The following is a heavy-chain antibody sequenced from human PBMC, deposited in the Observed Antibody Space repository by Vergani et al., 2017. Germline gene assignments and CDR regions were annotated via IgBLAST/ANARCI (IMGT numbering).Heavy chain of an antibody. Sequence: QLQLQESGPGLVKPSETLSLTCTVSGCSISSSSYSWGWIRQPPGKGLEWIGSIYYSGSTYYNPSLNSRVTISVDTSKNQFYLKLSSVTAADTAVYCCAGEIRYCDWLLSPCHYWGQGTLVTVSS. D-gene: IGHD3-9*01. J-gene: IGHJ4*02. V-gene: IGHV4-39*07. CDR1: GCSISSSSYS. CDR3: AGEIRYCDWLLSPCHY. CDR2: IYYSGST.